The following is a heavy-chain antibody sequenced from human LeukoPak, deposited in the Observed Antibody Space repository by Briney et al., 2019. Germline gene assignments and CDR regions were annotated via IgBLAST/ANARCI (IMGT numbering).Heavy chain of an antibody. J-gene: IGHJ4*02. V-gene: IGHV4-34*01. D-gene: IGHD2-15*01. CDR1: GGSFSGYY. Sequence: SETLSLTCAVYGGSFSGYYWSWIRQPPGKGLEWIGEINHSGSTNYNPSLKSRVTISVDTSKNQFSLKLSSVTAADTAVYYCARDSTLVVVVAAIDYWGQGTLVTVSS. CDR3: ARDSTLVVVVAAIDY. CDR2: INHSGST.